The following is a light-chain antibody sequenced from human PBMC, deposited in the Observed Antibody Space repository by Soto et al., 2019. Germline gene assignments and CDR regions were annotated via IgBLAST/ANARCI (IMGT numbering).Light chain of an antibody. Sequence: EIVMTQSPATLSVSPGERATLSCRASQSVSSNLAWYQQKPGQAPRLLIYGASIRATGIPARFSGSGSGTEFTLTISSLQSEDFAVYYCQQYNNWPPEITFGGGTKVEIK. V-gene: IGKV3D-15*01. J-gene: IGKJ4*01. CDR3: QQYNNWPPEIT. CDR1: QSVSSN. CDR2: GAS.